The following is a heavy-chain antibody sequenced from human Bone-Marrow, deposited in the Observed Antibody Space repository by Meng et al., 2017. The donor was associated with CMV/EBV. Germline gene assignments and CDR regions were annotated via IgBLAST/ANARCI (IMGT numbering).Heavy chain of an antibody. CDR1: GFTFDDYA. CDR2: ISWNSGSI. Sequence: SLKISCAASGFTFDDYAMHWVRQAPGKGLEWVSGISWNSGSIGYADSVKGRFTISRDNAKNSLYLQMNSLRAEDMALYYCARFIVVVPAAKYYFDYWGQGTLVTVSS. J-gene: IGHJ4*02. V-gene: IGHV3-9*03. D-gene: IGHD2-2*01. CDR3: ARFIVVVPAAKYYFDY.